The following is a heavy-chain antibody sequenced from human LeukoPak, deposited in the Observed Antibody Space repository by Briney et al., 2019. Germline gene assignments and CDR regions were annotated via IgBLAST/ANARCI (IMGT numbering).Heavy chain of an antibody. CDR3: TRDFEEEGATFAAFDI. D-gene: IGHD1-26*01. Sequence: GGSLRLSCAASGFTFSSYAMSWVRQAPGKGLEWVGFIRSKAYGGTTEYAASVKGRFTISRDDSKSIAYLQMNSLKTEDTAVYYCTRDFEEEGATFAAFDIXXXGXXXXVSS. CDR2: IRSKAYGGTT. CDR1: GFTFSSYA. V-gene: IGHV3-49*04. J-gene: IGHJ3*02.